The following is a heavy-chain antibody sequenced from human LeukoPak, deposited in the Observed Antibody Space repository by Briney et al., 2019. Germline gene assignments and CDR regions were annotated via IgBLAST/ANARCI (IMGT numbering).Heavy chain of an antibody. CDR1: GFTFSSYG. V-gene: IGHV3-30*18. D-gene: IGHD6-13*01. CDR2: ISYDGSNK. Sequence: PGGSLRLSCAASGFTFSSYGMHWVRQAPGKGLEWVAVISYDGSNKYYADSVKGRFTISGDNSKNTLYLQMNSLRAEDTAVYYCAKAGPLLTIAAAGKGLDYWGQGTLVTVSS. CDR3: AKAGPLLTIAAAGKGLDY. J-gene: IGHJ4*02.